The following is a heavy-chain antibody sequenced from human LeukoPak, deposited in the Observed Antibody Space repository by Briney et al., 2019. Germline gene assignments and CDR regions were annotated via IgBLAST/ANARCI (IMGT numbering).Heavy chain of an antibody. J-gene: IGHJ5*02. D-gene: IGHD6-19*01. CDR1: GGSISSYY. CDR3: ARDRSSGWLNWFDP. CDR2: IYASGST. V-gene: IGHV4-4*07. Sequence: SETLSLTCTVSGGSISSYYWNWLRQPAGKGLEWIGRIYASGSTNYNPSLKSRVTISLDTSRNRFSLNLSSVTATDTAVYFCARDRSSGWLNWFDPWGQGTLVTVSP.